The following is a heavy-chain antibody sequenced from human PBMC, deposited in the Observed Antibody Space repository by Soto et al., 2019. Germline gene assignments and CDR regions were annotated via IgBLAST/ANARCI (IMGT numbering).Heavy chain of an antibody. D-gene: IGHD3-10*01. CDR2: ISWNSGSI. V-gene: IGHV3-9*01. Sequence: GGSLRLSCAASGFTFDDYAMHWVRQAPGKGLEWVSGISWNSGSIGYADSVKGRFTISRDNAKNSLYLQMNSLRAEDTALYYCAKDIGRTYYYGSLFDYWGQGTLVTVSS. J-gene: IGHJ4*02. CDR1: GFTFDDYA. CDR3: AKDIGRTYYYGSLFDY.